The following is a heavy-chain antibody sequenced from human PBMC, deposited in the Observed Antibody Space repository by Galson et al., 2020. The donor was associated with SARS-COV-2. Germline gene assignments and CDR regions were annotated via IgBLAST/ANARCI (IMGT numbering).Heavy chain of an antibody. J-gene: IGHJ6*02. V-gene: IGHV3-48*02. D-gene: IGHD1-1*01. CDR3: ARAGGGGWYKYYHGMDV. CDR1: GFTFSTFS. Sequence: GESLKISCAASGFTFSTFSMNWVRQAPGRGPEWVSYISSDSTTIYYAGSVRGRFTISRDDAKNSLYLQMNSLRDEDTAIYYCARAGGGGWYKYYHGMDVWGQGTTVTVSS. CDR2: ISSDSTTI.